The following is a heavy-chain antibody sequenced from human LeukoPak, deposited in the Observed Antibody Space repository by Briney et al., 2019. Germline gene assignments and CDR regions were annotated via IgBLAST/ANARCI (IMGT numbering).Heavy chain of an antibody. CDR1: GGSISSSSYY. J-gene: IGHJ5*02. V-gene: IGHV4-39*07. Sequence: SETLSLTCTVSGGSISSSSYYWGWIRQPPGKGLEWIGSIYYSGSTYYNPSLKSRVTISVDTSKNQFSLKLNSVTAADTAVYYCARGLGVFHYNYFDPWGQGTLVTVSS. CDR3: ARGLGVFHYNYFDP. CDR2: IYYSGST. D-gene: IGHD2-8*01.